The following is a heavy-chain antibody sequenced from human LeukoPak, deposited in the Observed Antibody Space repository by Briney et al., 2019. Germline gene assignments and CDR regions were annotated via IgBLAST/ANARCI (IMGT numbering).Heavy chain of an antibody. V-gene: IGHV4-30-2*02. CDR3: ASTDGGDPLSADY. J-gene: IGHJ4*02. Sequence: SETLSLTCTVSGGSISSGGYYWSWIRQPPGKGLEWIGYIYHSGSTYYNPSLKSRVTISVDTSKNQFSLKLSSVTAADTAVYYCASTDGGDPLSADYWGQGTLVTVSS. CDR1: GGSISSGGYY. CDR2: IYHSGST. D-gene: IGHD3-16*01.